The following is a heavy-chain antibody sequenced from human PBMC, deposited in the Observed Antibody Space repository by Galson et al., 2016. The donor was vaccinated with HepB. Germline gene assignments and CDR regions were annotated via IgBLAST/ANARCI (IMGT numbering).Heavy chain of an antibody. CDR1: GGSISSGGYS. CDR2: IYHTGDT. V-gene: IGHV4-30-2*01. J-gene: IGHJ4*02. Sequence: TLSLTCTVSGGSISSGGYSWSWIRQPPGKGLEWIGYIYHTGDTYYNPSLKSRVTISVDRSKNQFSLKLGSVTAADTAVYYCARPKTAGGGYYDFDYWGQGTLVTVSS. D-gene: IGHD3-22*01. CDR3: ARPKTAGGGYYDFDY.